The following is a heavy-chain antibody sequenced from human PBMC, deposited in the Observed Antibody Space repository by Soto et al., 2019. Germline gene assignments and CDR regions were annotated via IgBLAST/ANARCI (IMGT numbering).Heavy chain of an antibody. Sequence: GGSLRLSCAASGFTFSSDAMSWVRRAPGKGLEWVSAISATGDGKYYADSVKGRFTISRDNSKNTLYLQMNSLRAEDTAVYYCATYYYDSSGYSNFDYWGQGTLVTVSS. CDR3: ATYYYDSSGYSNFDY. J-gene: IGHJ4*02. CDR2: ISATGDGK. CDR1: GFTFSSDA. D-gene: IGHD3-22*01. V-gene: IGHV3-23*01.